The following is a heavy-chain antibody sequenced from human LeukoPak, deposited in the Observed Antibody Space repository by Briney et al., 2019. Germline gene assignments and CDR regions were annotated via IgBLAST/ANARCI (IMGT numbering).Heavy chain of an antibody. D-gene: IGHD3-3*01. Sequence: ASVKVSCKASGYTFTSYGISWVRQAPGQGLEWMGWISAYNGKTNYAQKLQGRVTMTTDTSTSTAYMELRSLRSDDTAVYYCARLTGHRNVLRFLEWSNYYMDVWGKGTTVTVSS. J-gene: IGHJ6*03. V-gene: IGHV1-18*01. CDR3: ARLTGHRNVLRFLEWSNYYMDV. CDR1: GYTFTSYG. CDR2: ISAYNGKT.